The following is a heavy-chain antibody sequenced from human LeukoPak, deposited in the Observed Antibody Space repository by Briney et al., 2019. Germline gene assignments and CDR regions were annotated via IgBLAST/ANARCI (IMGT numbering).Heavy chain of an antibody. CDR3: ARDMTLYSSSWWGYYYYGMDV. D-gene: IGHD6-13*01. CDR1: GFTFSSYS. V-gene: IGHV3-21*01. J-gene: IGHJ6*02. Sequence: GGSLRLSCAASGFTFSSYSMNWVRQAPGKGLEWVSSISSSSSYIYYADSVKGRFTISRDNAKNSLYLQMNSLRAEDTAVYYCARDMTLYSSSWWGYYYYGMDVWGQGTTVTVSS. CDR2: ISSSSSYI.